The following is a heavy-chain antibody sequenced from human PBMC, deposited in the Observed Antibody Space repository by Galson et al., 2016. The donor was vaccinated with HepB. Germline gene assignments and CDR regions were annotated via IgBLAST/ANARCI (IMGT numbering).Heavy chain of an antibody. CDR3: ARDASGSRADLDY. D-gene: IGHD3-10*01. J-gene: IGHJ4*02. CDR1: GFTFRDYG. Sequence: SLRLSCAASGFTFRDYGMHWVRQPPGKGLEWVASIWHDGSQKFYADSVKGRFTISRDNSKNTVHLQMNSLRAVDTAVYYCARDASGSRADLDYWGQGIPVTVSS. V-gene: IGHV3-33*01. CDR2: IWHDGSQK.